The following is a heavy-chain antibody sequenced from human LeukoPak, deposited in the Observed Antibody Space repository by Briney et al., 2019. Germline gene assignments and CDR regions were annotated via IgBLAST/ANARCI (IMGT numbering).Heavy chain of an antibody. V-gene: IGHV3-7*03. CDR3: TTDEYSGYDNFNFDY. CDR1: GFTFSSYG. Sequence: PGGSLRLSCAASGFTFSSYGMSWVRQAPGKGLEWVANLNRDGSDKYYVDSVKGRFTVSRDNAKNSLYLQMNSLKTEDTAVYYCTTDEYSGYDNFNFDYWGQGTLVTVSS. D-gene: IGHD5-12*01. CDR2: LNRDGSDK. J-gene: IGHJ4*02.